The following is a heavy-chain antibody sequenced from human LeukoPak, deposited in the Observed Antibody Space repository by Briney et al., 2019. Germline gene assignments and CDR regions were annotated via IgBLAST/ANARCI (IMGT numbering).Heavy chain of an antibody. CDR2: INPNSGGT. J-gene: IGHJ3*02. CDR3: ARDCSPSGYYYSFKEDAFDI. Sequence: ASVKVSCKASGGTFSSYAISWVRQAPGQGLEWMGWINPNSGGTNYAQKLQGRVTMTTDTSTSTAYMELRSLRSDDTAVYYCARDCSPSGYYYSFKEDAFDIWGQGTMVTVSS. CDR1: GGTFSSYA. V-gene: IGHV1-18*01. D-gene: IGHD3-22*01.